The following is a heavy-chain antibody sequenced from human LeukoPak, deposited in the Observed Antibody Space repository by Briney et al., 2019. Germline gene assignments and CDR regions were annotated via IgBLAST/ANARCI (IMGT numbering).Heavy chain of an antibody. Sequence: GGSLRLSCAASGFTFSSYSMTSVRQAPGKGLEWVANIKEDGSAKYHVDSVKGRFTISRDNAKNLLYLQMNSLRAEDTAVYYCARGSEWSSGVSDYWGQGTLVTVSS. D-gene: IGHD3-3*01. V-gene: IGHV3-7*01. CDR3: ARGSEWSSGVSDY. J-gene: IGHJ4*02. CDR2: IKEDGSAK. CDR1: GFTFSSYS.